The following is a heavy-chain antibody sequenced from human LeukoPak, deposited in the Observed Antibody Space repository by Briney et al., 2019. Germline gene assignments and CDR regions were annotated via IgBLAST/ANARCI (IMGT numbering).Heavy chain of an antibody. D-gene: IGHD1-26*01. Sequence: PGGSLRLSCAASGFTFSSYSMNWVRQAPGKGLEWVSSISSSSSYIYYADSVKGRFTISRDNAKNSLYLQMNSLRAEDTAVYYCAKDGIVGATTYYYYGMDVWGQGTTVTVSS. CDR1: GFTFSSYS. J-gene: IGHJ6*02. CDR3: AKDGIVGATTYYYYGMDV. V-gene: IGHV3-21*01. CDR2: ISSSSSYI.